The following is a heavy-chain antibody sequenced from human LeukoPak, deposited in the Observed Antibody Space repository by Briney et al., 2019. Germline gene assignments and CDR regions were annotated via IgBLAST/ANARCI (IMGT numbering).Heavy chain of an antibody. CDR2: IYYSGST. V-gene: IGHV4-39*01. CDR3: ARQSVWSKYFDY. J-gene: IGHJ4*02. CDR1: GGSISSSSNY. D-gene: IGHD2-21*01. Sequence: PSETLSLTCTVSGGSISSSSNYWGWIRQPPGKGLEWIGSIYYSGSTYYNPSLKSRVTISVDTSKNQFSLKLSSVTAADTAVYYCARQSVWSKYFDYWGQGTLVTVSS.